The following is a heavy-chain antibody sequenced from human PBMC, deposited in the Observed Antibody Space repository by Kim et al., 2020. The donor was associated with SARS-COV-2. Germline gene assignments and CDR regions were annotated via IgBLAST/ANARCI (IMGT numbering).Heavy chain of an antibody. CDR1: GFTFSSYA. V-gene: IGHV3-23*01. CDR2: ISGSGGST. CDR3: AKEGGYYYGSGSYQHLDY. J-gene: IGHJ4*02. Sequence: GGSLRLSCAASGFTFSSYAMSWVRQAPGKGLEWVSAISGSGGSTYYADSVKGRFTISRDNSKNTLYLQMNSLRAEDTAVYYCAKEGGYYYGSGSYQHLDYWGQGTLVTLSS. D-gene: IGHD3-10*01.